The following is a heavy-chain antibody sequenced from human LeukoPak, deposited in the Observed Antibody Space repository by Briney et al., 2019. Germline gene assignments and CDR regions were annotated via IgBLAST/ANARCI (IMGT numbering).Heavy chain of an antibody. Sequence: ASVKVSCKASGYTFTSYYMHWVRQAPGQGLEWMGIINPSGGSTSYAQKFQGRVTMTRDTSISTAYMELSRLRSDDTAVYYYARAYSIAVAGNWGQGTLVTVSS. CDR2: INPSGGST. CDR1: GYTFTSYY. D-gene: IGHD6-19*01. J-gene: IGHJ4*02. V-gene: IGHV1-46*01. CDR3: ARAYSIAVAGN.